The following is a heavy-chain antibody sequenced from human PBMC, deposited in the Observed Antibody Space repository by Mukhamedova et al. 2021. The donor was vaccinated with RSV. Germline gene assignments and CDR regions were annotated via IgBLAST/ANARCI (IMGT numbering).Heavy chain of an antibody. CDR3: ARGSRQNGAAFDY. V-gene: IGHV4-59*13. J-gene: IGHJ4*02. Sequence: GKGLEWIGYIYYSGATNYNPSLKSRVTTSVDTSTNQFSLKLTSVNAADTAVYYCARGSRQNGAAFDYWGQGTLVSVSS. CDR2: IYYSGAT. D-gene: IGHD4-17*01.